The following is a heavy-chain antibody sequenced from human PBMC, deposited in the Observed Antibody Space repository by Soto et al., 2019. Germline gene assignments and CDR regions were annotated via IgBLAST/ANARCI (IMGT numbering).Heavy chain of an antibody. CDR1: GFTFSSYG. CDR2: IWYDGSNK. Sequence: PGGSLRLSCAASGFTFSSYGMHWVRRAPGKGLEWVAVIWYDGSNKYYADSVKGRFTISRDNSKNTLYLQMNSLRAEDTAVYYCAREGDYGSGSYYNSGLPYYYYYYMYVWGKGTTVPVSS. V-gene: IGHV3-33*01. CDR3: AREGDYGSGSYYNSGLPYYYYYYMYV. D-gene: IGHD3-10*01. J-gene: IGHJ6*03.